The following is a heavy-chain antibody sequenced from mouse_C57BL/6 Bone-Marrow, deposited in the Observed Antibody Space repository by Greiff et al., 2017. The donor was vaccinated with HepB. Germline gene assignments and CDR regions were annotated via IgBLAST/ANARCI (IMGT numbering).Heavy chain of an antibody. CDR2: IWTGGGT. Sequence: VKLVESGPGLVAPSQSLSITCTVSGFSFTSYAISWVRQPPGKGLEWLGVIWTGGGTNYNSALKSKLSISKDNSKSQVFLKMNSLQTDDTARYYCARKGATGTDYAMDYWGQGTSVTVSS. J-gene: IGHJ4*01. CDR1: GFSFTSYA. V-gene: IGHV2-9-1*01. D-gene: IGHD4-1*01. CDR3: ARKGATGTDYAMDY.